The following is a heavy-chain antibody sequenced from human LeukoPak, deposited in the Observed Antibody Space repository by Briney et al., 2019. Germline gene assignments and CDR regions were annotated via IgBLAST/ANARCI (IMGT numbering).Heavy chain of an antibody. V-gene: IGHV4-59*11. CDR3: ARRGSSNYFDY. CDR1: GGSISSHY. D-gene: IGHD4-11*01. CDR2: IYYSGST. J-gene: IGHJ4*02. Sequence: SETLSLTCTVSGGSISSHYWSWIRQPPGKGLEWIGYIYYSGSTTYNPSLKSRVTISVDTSKNQFSLKLNSVTAADTAVYYCARRGSSNYFDYWGQGTLVTVSS.